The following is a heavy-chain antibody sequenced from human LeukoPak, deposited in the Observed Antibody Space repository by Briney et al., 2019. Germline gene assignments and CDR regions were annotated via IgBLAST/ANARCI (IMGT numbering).Heavy chain of an antibody. CDR1: GFTFSSYW. J-gene: IGHJ5*02. CDR3: ARGGYCSGGTCYSFDWFDP. V-gene: IGHV3-7*02. Sequence: GGSLRLSCAASGFTFSSYWMSWVRQAPGKGLEWMANIKQDGSEKYYVDSVKGRFTISRDNAKNTLYLQMNSLRAEDTAVYYCARGGYCSGGTCYSFDWFDPWGQGTLVTVSS. CDR2: IKQDGSEK. D-gene: IGHD2-15*01.